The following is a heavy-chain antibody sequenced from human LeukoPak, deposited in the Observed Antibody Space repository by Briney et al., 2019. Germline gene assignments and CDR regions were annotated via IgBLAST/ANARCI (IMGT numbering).Heavy chain of an antibody. CDR1: GYSFTSYW. D-gene: IGHD1-26*01. V-gene: IGHV5-51*01. J-gene: IGHJ4*02. CDR2: IYPGDSDT. CDR3: ARHLSNSGANDY. Sequence: GASLQISCKGSGYSFTSYWIGWVRQMPGKGLEWMGIIYPGDSDTSYSPSFQGQVTISADKSISTAYLQWSSLKASDTAMYYCARHLSNSGANDYWGQGTLVTVSS.